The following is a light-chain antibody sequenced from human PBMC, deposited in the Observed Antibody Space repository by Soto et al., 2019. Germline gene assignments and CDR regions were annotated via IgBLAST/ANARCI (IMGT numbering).Light chain of an antibody. CDR3: QPSYSTPLP. CDR2: AAS. Sequence: DIQMTQSPSSLSASVGDRVTITCRASQSISSYLNWYQQKPGKAHKLLIYAASSLQSGVPSRFSGSGSGTDFTLTIRSLQPEDFATYYCQPSYSTPLPFGGGPKVEIK. V-gene: IGKV1-39*01. J-gene: IGKJ4*01. CDR1: QSISSY.